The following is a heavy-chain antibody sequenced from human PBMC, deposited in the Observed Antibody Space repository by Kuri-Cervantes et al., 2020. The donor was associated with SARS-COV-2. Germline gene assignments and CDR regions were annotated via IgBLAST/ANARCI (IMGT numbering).Heavy chain of an antibody. J-gene: IGHJ3*02. D-gene: IGHD6-6*01. CDR1: GYTFSSYG. Sequence: ASVKVSCKASGYTFSSYGISWVRQAPGQGLEWMGWMNPNSGNTGYAQKFQGRVTMTRNTSISTAYMELSSLRSKDTAVYYCASMGDSSSYDIWGQGTMVTVSS. CDR2: MNPNSGNT. CDR3: ASMGDSSSYDI. V-gene: IGHV1-8*02.